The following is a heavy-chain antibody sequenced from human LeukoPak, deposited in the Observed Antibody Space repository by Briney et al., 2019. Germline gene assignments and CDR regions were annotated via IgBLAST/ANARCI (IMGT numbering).Heavy chain of an antibody. CDR2: IYHSGST. Sequence: PSETLSLTCTVSGGSISSGGYYWSWIRQPPGKGLEWIGYIYHSGSTYYNPSLKSRVTISVDTSKNQFSLKLSSVTAADTAVYYCARHPESDHGAFDIWGQGTMVTVSS. V-gene: IGHV4-30-2*03. CDR3: ARHPESDHGAFDI. CDR1: GGSISSGGYY. D-gene: IGHD1-14*01. J-gene: IGHJ3*02.